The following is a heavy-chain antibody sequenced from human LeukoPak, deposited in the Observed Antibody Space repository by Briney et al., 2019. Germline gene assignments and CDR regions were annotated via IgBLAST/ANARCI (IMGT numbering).Heavy chain of an antibody. V-gene: IGHV5-10-1*01. J-gene: IGHJ4*02. CDR1: GSSFTSYW. CDR3: ARQGLLWFGELLPPFDY. Sequence: GESLRISCKGSGSSFTSYWISWVRQMPGKGLEWMGRIDPSDSYTNYSPSFQGHVTISADKSISTAYLQWSSLKASDTAMYYCARQGLLWFGELLPPFDYWGQGTLVTVSS. CDR2: IDPSDSYT. D-gene: IGHD3-10*01.